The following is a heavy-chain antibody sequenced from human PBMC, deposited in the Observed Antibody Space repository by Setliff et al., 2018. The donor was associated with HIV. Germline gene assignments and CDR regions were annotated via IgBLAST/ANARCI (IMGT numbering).Heavy chain of an antibody. Sequence: AASVKVSCKASGYTFTSYGISWVRQAPGQGLEWMGWISAYSGNTNYAQKLQGRVTMTTDTSTSTAYMELRSLRSDDTAVYYCARVAWYYSFWSGLGDAFDIWGQGTMVTVSS. CDR2: ISAYSGNT. CDR3: ARVAWYYSFWSGLGDAFDI. J-gene: IGHJ3*02. V-gene: IGHV1-18*01. CDR1: GYTFTSYG. D-gene: IGHD3-3*01.